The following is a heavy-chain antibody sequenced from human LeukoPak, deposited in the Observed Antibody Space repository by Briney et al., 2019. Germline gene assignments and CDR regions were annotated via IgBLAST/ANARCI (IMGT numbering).Heavy chain of an antibody. Sequence: SETLSLTCTVSGDSISIYYSSWIRQPPGTGLECIWYIYTSGGTNYTPSVKGRVTISIDTSKNQFSLKLSSVTAADSAVYYCARLTRLSTSHDRYYFDYWGQGTLVTVSS. V-gene: IGHV4-4*09. CDR1: GDSISIYY. J-gene: IGHJ4*02. D-gene: IGHD3-16*02. CDR3: ARLTRLSTSHDRYYFDY. CDR2: IYTSGGT.